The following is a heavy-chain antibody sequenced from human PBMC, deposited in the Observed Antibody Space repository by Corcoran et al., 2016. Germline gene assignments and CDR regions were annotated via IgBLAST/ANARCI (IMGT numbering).Heavy chain of an antibody. Sequence: EVQLVESGGGVVQPGGSLRISCAASGFTFSSYSMNWVRQAPGKGLEWVSDISSSGSTIYYADSVKGRFTISRENAKNSLYLQMNRLRAEDTAVYYCARADGMDVWCQGTTVTVSS. CDR1: GFTFSSYS. V-gene: IGHV3-48*04. J-gene: IGHJ6*02. CDR2: ISSSGSTI. CDR3: ARADGMDV.